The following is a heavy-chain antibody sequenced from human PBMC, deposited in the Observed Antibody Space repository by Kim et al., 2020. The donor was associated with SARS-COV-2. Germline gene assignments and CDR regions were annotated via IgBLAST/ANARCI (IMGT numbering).Heavy chain of an antibody. CDR2: IIPIFGTA. Sequence: ASVKVSCKASGGTFSSYAISWVRQAPGQGLEWMGGIIPIFGTANYAQKFQGRVTITADESTSTAYMELSSLRSEDTAVYYCARSQGIVATPYYYYYGMDVWGQGTTVTVSS. D-gene: IGHD5-12*01. V-gene: IGHV1-69*13. CDR1: GGTFSSYA. J-gene: IGHJ6*02. CDR3: ARSQGIVATPYYYYYGMDV.